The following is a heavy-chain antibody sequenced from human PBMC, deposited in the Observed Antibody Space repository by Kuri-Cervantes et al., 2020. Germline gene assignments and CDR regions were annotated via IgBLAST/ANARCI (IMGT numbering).Heavy chain of an antibody. Sequence: GESLKISCAASGFTFSSYGMHWVRQAPGKGLEWGSYISSSGSTIYYADSVKGRFTISRDNAKNSLYLQMNSLRAEDTAVYYCARVGSYYFDYWGQGTLVTVSS. CDR2: ISSSGSTI. J-gene: IGHJ4*02. CDR1: GFTFSSYG. CDR3: ARVGSYYFDY. D-gene: IGHD6-25*01. V-gene: IGHV3-48*04.